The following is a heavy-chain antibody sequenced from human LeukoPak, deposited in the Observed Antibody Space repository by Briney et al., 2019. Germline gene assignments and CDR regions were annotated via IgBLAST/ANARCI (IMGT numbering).Heavy chain of an antibody. CDR1: GFTFDDYA. V-gene: IGHV3-9*01. J-gene: IGHJ4*02. CDR3: AREAGYCSSTSCHPIDY. D-gene: IGHD2-2*01. CDR2: ISWNSGSI. Sequence: GGSLRLSCAASGFTFDDYAMHWVRQAPGKGLEWVSGISWNSGSIGYADSVKGRFTISRDNAKNSLYLQMNSLRAEDTAVYYCAREAGYCSSTSCHPIDYWGQGTLVTISS.